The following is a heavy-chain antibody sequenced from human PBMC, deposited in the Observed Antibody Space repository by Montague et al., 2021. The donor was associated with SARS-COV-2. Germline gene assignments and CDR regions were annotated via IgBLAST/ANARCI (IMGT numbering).Heavy chain of an antibody. J-gene: IGHJ3*01. CDR3: ARLKRYFDSSGSPSAFDF. CDR1: GGSITNNIDY. V-gene: IGHV4-39*02. D-gene: IGHD3-22*01. CDR2: IYYTGNT. Sequence: SETLSLICTVSGGSITNNIDYWAWIRQPPGKGLEWIGSIYYTGNTYYNPSLKSRVTISVVTSKNHFTLKLSSVTAAETAVYYCARLKRYFDSSGSPSAFDFGGQGTKVTVSS.